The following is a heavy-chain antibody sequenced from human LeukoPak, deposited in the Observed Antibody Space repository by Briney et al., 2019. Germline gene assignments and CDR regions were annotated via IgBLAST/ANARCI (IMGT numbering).Heavy chain of an antibody. J-gene: IGHJ4*02. CDR1: GGSLSDYY. D-gene: IGHD6-19*01. Sequence: SETLSLTCAVYGGSLSDYYWSWIRQPPGKGLEWIGEINHSGSTNYNPSLKSRVTISVDTSKNQFSLKLSSVTAADTAVYYCARIGMAVAGTFFLDYWGQGTLVTVSS. V-gene: IGHV4-34*01. CDR2: INHSGST. CDR3: ARIGMAVAGTFFLDY.